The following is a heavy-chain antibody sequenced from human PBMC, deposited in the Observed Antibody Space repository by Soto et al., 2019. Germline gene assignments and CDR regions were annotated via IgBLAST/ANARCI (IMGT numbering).Heavy chain of an antibody. Sequence: PSETLSLTCTVSGGSISSGGYSWIWIRQHPGKGLEWIGYIYYSGTTYYNPSLKSRVTISVDTSKNQFSLNLSSVTAADTAVYYCAREGDCTNGVCYDYWGQGTLVTVSS. CDR3: AREGDCTNGVCYDY. CDR1: GGSISSGGYS. V-gene: IGHV4-31*03. J-gene: IGHJ4*02. CDR2: IYYSGTT. D-gene: IGHD2-8*01.